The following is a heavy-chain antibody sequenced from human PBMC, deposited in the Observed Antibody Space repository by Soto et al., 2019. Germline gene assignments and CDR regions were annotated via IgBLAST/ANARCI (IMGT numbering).Heavy chain of an antibody. Sequence: QLQLQESGPGLVKPSETLSLTCTVPGGSISSSSYYWGWIRQPPGKGLEWIGSIYYSGSTYYNPSLKSRVTISVDTSKNQFSLKLSSVTAADTAVYYCARQGSRFGELRSWFDPWGQGTLVTVSS. CDR2: IYYSGST. V-gene: IGHV4-39*01. J-gene: IGHJ5*02. CDR3: ARQGSRFGELRSWFDP. CDR1: GGSISSSSYY. D-gene: IGHD3-10*01.